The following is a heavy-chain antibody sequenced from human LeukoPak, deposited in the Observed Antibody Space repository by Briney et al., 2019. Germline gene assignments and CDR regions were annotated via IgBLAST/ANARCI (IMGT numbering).Heavy chain of an antibody. CDR2: IIPIFGTA. D-gene: IGHD3-22*01. Sequence: GASVKVSCKASGGTFSSYAISWVRQAPGQGLEWMGGIIPIFGTANYAQKFQGRVTMTRDMSTSTVYMELSSLRSEDTAVYYCARVHHKNYYDSSGYPDYWGQGTLVTVSS. CDR3: ARVHHKNYYDSSGYPDY. CDR1: GGTFSSYA. J-gene: IGHJ4*02. V-gene: IGHV1-69*05.